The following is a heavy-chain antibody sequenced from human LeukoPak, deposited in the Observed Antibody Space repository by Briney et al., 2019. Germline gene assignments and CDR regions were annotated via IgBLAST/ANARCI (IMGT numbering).Heavy chain of an antibody. J-gene: IGHJ4*02. CDR3: ARYSSTNFDY. Sequence: GGSLRLSCAASEFSVGSNYMTWVRQAPGNGLEWVSLIYSGGSTYYADSVKGRFTISRDNSKNTLYLQMNSLRAEDTAVYYCARYSSTNFDYWGQGTLVTVSS. CDR1: EFSVGSNY. CDR2: IYSGGST. D-gene: IGHD6-13*01. V-gene: IGHV3-66*01.